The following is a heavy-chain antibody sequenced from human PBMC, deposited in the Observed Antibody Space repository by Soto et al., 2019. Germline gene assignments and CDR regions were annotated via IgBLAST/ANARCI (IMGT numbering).Heavy chain of an antibody. D-gene: IGHD6-19*01. CDR3: ATSVEGHFDY. Sequence: EVQLVESGGALVQPGGSLRLSCVASGFKFSIYSMNWIRQAPGKGLEWSAYITSDTKTIKYADSVKGRFTISRDNAKNSVALQMNSLSDEDTAVYYCATSVEGHFDYWGQGAVVTVSS. CDR2: ITSDTKTI. J-gene: IGHJ4*02. V-gene: IGHV3-48*02. CDR1: GFKFSIYS.